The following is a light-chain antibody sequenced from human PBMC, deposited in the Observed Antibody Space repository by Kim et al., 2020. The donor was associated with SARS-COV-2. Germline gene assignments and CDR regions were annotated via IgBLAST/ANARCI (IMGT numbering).Light chain of an antibody. V-gene: IGKV1-16*02. CDR3: QQYYSVPYT. CDR1: RDIFTH. CDR2: AAS. J-gene: IGKJ4*01. Sequence: SASVGDRVTIPCRASRDIFTHVAWFQHKPGKAPKPLIYAASILQSGVPAKFSGSGSGTDFSLTISSLQPEDFGTYYCQQYYSVPYTFGGGTKLEI.